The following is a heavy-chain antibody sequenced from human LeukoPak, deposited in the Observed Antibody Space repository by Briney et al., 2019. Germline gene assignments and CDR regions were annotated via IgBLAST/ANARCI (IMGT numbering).Heavy chain of an antibody. CDR2: IYYSGST. J-gene: IGHJ4*02. V-gene: IGHV4-59*01. Sequence: PSETLSLTCTVSGGSISSYYWSWIRQPPGKGLEWIGYIYYSGSTSYNPSLKSRVTISVDTSKNQFSLKLSSVTAADTAVYYCARELYGDYVDYWGQGTLVTVSS. CDR1: GGSISSYY. CDR3: ARELYGDYVDY. D-gene: IGHD3-16*02.